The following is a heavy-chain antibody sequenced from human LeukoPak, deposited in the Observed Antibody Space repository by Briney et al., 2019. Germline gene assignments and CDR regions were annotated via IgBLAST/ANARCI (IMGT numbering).Heavy chain of an antibody. J-gene: IGHJ5*02. CDR1: GFTFSSYA. D-gene: IGHD2-2*01. Sequence: GGSLRLSCAASGFTFSSYAMSWVRQAPGKGLEWVSAISGSGGSTYYADSVKGRSTISRDNSKNTLYLQMNSLRAEDTAVYYCAKDRRIVVVPAPNQNNWFDPWGQGTLVTVSS. CDR3: AKDRRIVVVPAPNQNNWFDP. CDR2: ISGSGGST. V-gene: IGHV3-23*01.